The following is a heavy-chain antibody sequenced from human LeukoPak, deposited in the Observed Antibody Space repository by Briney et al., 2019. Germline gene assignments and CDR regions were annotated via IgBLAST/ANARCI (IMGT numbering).Heavy chain of an antibody. Sequence: SSETLSLTCTVSGGSISSHYWSWIRQPPGKGLEWIGYIYYSGSTNYNPSLKSRVTISVDTSKNQFSLKLSSVTAADTAVYYCARLSSSEDDYYYYMDVWGKGTTVTVSS. CDR1: GGSISSHY. D-gene: IGHD6-13*01. J-gene: IGHJ6*03. CDR2: IYYSGST. V-gene: IGHV4-59*08. CDR3: ARLSSSEDDYYYYMDV.